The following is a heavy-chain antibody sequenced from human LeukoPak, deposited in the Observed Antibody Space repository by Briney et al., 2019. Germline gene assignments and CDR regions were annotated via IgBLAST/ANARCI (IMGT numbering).Heavy chain of an antibody. CDR3: ARSHGERYYYDSSGYFPH. V-gene: IGHV4-34*01. CDR1: GGSFSGYY. CDR2: INHSGST. Sequence: SETLSLTCAVYGGSFSGYYWSWIRQPPGKGLEWIGEINHSGSTNYNPSLKSRVTISVDTSKNQFSLKLSSVTAADTAAYYCARSHGERYYYDSSGYFPHWGQGTLVTVSS. J-gene: IGHJ4*02. D-gene: IGHD3-22*01.